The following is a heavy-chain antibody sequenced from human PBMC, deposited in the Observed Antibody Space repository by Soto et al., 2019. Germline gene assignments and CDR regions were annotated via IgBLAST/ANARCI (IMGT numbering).Heavy chain of an antibody. D-gene: IGHD3-10*01. J-gene: IGHJ4*02. CDR3: ASFDYYGSGSYYNFDY. V-gene: IGHV4-39*01. CDR2: IYYSGST. CDR1: GGSISSSSYC. Sequence: PSETLSLTCTVSGGSISSSSYCRGWIRQPPGKGLEWIGSIYYSGSTYYNPSLKSRVTISVDTSKNQFSLKLSSVTAADTAVYYCASFDYYGSGSYYNFDYWGQGTLVTVSS.